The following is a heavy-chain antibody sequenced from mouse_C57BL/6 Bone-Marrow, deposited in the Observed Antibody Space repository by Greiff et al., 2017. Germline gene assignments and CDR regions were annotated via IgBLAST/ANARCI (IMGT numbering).Heavy chain of an antibody. CDR1: GFNIKDDY. CDR2: IDPENGDT. CDR3: TYYYGSSGWDIDV. V-gene: IGHV14-4*01. J-gene: IGHJ1*03. D-gene: IGHD1-1*01. Sequence: VQLQQSGAELVRPGASVKLSCTASGFNIKDDYMHWVKQRPEQSLEWIGWIDPENGDTEYASKFQGKATITADTSSNTAYLQLSSLTSEDTAVYYCTYYYGSSGWDIDVWGTGTTVTVSS.